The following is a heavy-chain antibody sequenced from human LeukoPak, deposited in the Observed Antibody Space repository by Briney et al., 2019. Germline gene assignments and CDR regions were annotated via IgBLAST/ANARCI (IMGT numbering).Heavy chain of an antibody. CDR1: GFTFSNYG. J-gene: IGHJ4*02. CDR3: ARAPRYGGNLDY. CDR2: ISAGTGGT. Sequence: GGSLRLSCAASGFTFSNYGMGWVRQAPGKGLEWVSVISAGTGGTHYADSVKGRFAISRDNSKNTLYLQMNSLRAEDTAVYYCARAPRYGGNLDYWGQGTLVTVSS. V-gene: IGHV3-23*01. D-gene: IGHD4-23*01.